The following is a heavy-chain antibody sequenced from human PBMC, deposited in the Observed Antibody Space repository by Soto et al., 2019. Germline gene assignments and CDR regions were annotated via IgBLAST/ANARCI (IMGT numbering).Heavy chain of an antibody. D-gene: IGHD3-9*01. J-gene: IGHJ4*02. CDR1: GGSISSGGYY. V-gene: IGHV4-31*03. CDR2: IYYSGST. CDR3: ASSRYYDFLTGYY. Sequence: QVQLQESGPGLVKPSQTLALTCTVSGGSISSGGYYWSWIHQRPGKGVEWIGYIYYSGSTYYNPSLKSRVTISVDTSKNQFSLKLSSVTAADTAGYYCASSRYYDFLTGYYWGQGTLVTVSS.